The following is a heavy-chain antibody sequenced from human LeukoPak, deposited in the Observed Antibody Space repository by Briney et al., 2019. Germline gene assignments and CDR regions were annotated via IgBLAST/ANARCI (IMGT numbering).Heavy chain of an antibody. J-gene: IGHJ4*02. V-gene: IGHV1-2*02. CDR3: ATYYLDTSARD. CDR2: INPNSGGT. CDR1: GYTFTGYY. Sequence: APVKVSCKASGYTFTGYYMFWVRQAPGQGLEWMGWINPNSGGTNYAQKFQGRVTPTRDTSISTAYMELSRLRSDDTAVYYCATYYLDTSARDWGQGTLVTVSS. D-gene: IGHD3-22*01.